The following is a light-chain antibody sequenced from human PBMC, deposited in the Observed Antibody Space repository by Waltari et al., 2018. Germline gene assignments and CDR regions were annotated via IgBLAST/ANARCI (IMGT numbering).Light chain of an antibody. CDR2: SNS. V-gene: IGLV1-44*01. CDR3: VAWDDSLDGWV. Sequence: QSVTISCSGSRSNIRSNTVNWYQQIPGTAPKLLIHSNSQRPSGVPDRFSGSKSGTSASLAISGLQSEDEADYYCVAWDDSLDGWVLGGGTKLTVL. J-gene: IGLJ3*02. CDR1: RSNIRSNT.